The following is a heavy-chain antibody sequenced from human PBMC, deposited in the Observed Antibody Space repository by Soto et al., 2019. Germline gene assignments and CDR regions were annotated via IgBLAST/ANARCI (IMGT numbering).Heavy chain of an antibody. V-gene: IGHV3-48*03. J-gene: IGHJ6*02. CDR3: ARVDRKGCMDV. CDR1: GFTFSSYE. Sequence: GSLGLSCAASGFTFSSYEMNWVRQAPGKGLEWGSYISSSGSTIYYADSVKGRFTISRDNAKNSLYLQMNSLRAEDTPVYYCARVDRKGCMDVWGQGTTGTVS. D-gene: IGHD3-22*01. CDR2: ISSSGSTI.